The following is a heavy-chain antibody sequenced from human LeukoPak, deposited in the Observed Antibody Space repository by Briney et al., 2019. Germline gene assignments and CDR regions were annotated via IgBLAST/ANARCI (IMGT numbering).Heavy chain of an antibody. CDR1: GFTFSSYE. Sequence: PGGSLRLSCAASGFTFSSYEMNWVRQAPGKGLEWVSYISSSGSTIYYADSVKGRFTISRDNAKNSLYLQMNSLRAEDTAVYYCAKDDSSSWLPYYMDVWGKGTTVTISS. J-gene: IGHJ6*03. D-gene: IGHD6-13*01. CDR2: ISSSGSTI. CDR3: AKDDSSSWLPYYMDV. V-gene: IGHV3-48*03.